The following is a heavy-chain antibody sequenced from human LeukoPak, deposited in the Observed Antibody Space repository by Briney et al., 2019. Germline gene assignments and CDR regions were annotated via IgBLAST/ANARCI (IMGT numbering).Heavy chain of an antibody. J-gene: IGHJ4*02. V-gene: IGHV3-7*01. CDR3: ARDAFSSGPDIDY. CDR2: IKQDGSEK. CDR1: GFTFSSYW. Sequence: GGSLRLSCAVSGFTFSSYWMSWVRQAPGKGLEWVVNIKQDGSEKYYVDSVKGRFTISRDNAKSSLYLQMNSLRAEDTAVYYCARDAFSSGPDIDYWGQGTLVTVSS. D-gene: IGHD6-19*01.